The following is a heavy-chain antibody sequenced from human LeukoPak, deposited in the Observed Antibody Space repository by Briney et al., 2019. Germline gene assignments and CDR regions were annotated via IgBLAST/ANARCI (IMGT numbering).Heavy chain of an antibody. V-gene: IGHV4-59*01. CDR3: AGDVGATPGYFDY. J-gene: IGHJ4*02. D-gene: IGHD1-26*01. Sequence: KPSETLSLTCTVSGGSISSYYWSWIRQPPGKGLEWIGYMYYSGSTNYNPSTNYDPSLKSRVTISVDTSKNQFSLKLSSVTAADTAVYYCAGDVGATPGYFDYWGQGTLVTVSS. CDR1: GGSISSYY. CDR2: MYYSGST.